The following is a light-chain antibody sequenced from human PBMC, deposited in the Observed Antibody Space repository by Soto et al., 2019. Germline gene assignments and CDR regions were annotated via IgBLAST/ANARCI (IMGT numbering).Light chain of an antibody. CDR2: GKN. CDR3: QSYDSSLSGAVV. Sequence: QSVLTQPPSVSGAPGQKITISCTGSRSNIGASYDVHWYQQLPGTAPKLLIYGKNNRPSGVPDRFSGSKSGTSASLAITGLQAEDGADYYCQSYDSSLSGAVVFGGGTKVTVL. V-gene: IGLV1-40*01. J-gene: IGLJ2*01. CDR1: RSNIGASYD.